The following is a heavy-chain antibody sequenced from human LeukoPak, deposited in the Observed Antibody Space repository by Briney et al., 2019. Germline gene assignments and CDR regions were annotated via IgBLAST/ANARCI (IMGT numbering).Heavy chain of an antibody. CDR3: ARDQGIAARLTLERRRHLGY. CDR1: GYTFTSYT. J-gene: IGHJ4*02. Sequence: ASVKVSCKASGYTFTSYTMNWVRQAPGQGLEWMGWINTNTGNPTYAQGFTGRFVFSLDTSVSTAYLQISSLKTEDTAVYYCARDQGIAARLTLERRRHLGYWGQGTLVTVSS. CDR2: INTNTGNP. D-gene: IGHD6-6*01. V-gene: IGHV7-4-1*02.